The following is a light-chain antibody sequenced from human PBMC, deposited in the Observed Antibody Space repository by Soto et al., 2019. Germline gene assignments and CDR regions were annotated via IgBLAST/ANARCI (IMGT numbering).Light chain of an antibody. V-gene: IGLV2-8*01. Sequence: QSVLTQPPSASGSLGQSVTISCTGTSSDVGAYNYVSWYQQHPGKAPKLMIYEVTRRPSGVPDRFSGSKSGNTASLNVSGLQAEDEADYYCCSYADNNDYVFGTGTQLTVL. J-gene: IGLJ1*01. CDR1: SSDVGAYNY. CDR2: EVT. CDR3: CSYADNNDYV.